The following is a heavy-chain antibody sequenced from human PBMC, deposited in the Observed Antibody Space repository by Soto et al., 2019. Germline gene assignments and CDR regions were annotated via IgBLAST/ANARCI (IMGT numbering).Heavy chain of an antibody. CDR3: TPVGPFSIADFWSSPIGYYYYYMDV. CDR1: GFTFSNAR. D-gene: IGHD3-3*01. Sequence: PGGSLRLSCAASGFTFSNARMSWVRQAPGKGLEWVGRIKSKTDGGTTDYAAPVKGRFTISRDDSKNTLYLQMNSLKTEDTAVYYCTPVGPFSIADFWSSPIGYYYYYMDVSGKGTTVTVSS. V-gene: IGHV3-15*01. CDR2: IKSKTDGGTT. J-gene: IGHJ6*03.